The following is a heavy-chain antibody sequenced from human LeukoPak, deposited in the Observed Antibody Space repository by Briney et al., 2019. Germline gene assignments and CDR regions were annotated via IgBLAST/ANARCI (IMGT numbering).Heavy chain of an antibody. CDR1: GFTFSSYG. CDR3: AKEYTGTFSPFPSYFDN. J-gene: IGHJ4*02. Sequence: GGSLRLSCAASGFTFSSYGMHWVRQAPGKGLEWVSAITGSGGRTYYADFVKGRFTISRDNSKNTLYLQMNSLRAEDTAIYYCAKEYTGTFSPFPSYFDNWGQGTLVTVSS. V-gene: IGHV3-23*01. D-gene: IGHD1-26*01. CDR2: ITGSGGRT.